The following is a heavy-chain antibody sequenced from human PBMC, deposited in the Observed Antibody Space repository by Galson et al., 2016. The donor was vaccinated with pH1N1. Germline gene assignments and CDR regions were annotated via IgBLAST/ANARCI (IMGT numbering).Heavy chain of an antibody. J-gene: IGHJ4*02. CDR2: IRGGGDST. Sequence: SLRLSCAASGFTFSNYAMSWVRQSPGEGLEWLSAIRGGGDSTYHVDSVKGRFTISRDNSKNILYLQMNSLRADDTAMYYCVRAVGRAEAHWGQGTLVTASS. V-gene: IGHV3-23*01. CDR3: VRAVGRAEAH. CDR1: GFTFSNYA. D-gene: IGHD1-26*01.